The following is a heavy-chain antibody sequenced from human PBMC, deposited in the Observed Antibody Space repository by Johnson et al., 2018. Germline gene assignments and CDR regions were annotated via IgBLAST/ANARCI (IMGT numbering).Heavy chain of an antibody. D-gene: IGHD5-24*01. CDR1: GFSFINYA. J-gene: IGHJ5*02. V-gene: IGHV3-30-3*01. Sequence: QVQLQESGGGVVQPGRSLRLSCAASGFSFINYAMHWVRQAPGKGLEWVAVISYDGSNKYYADSVKGRFTISRDNSKNIIYLQMNSLRTEDTALYHCARGRAAFALYNWFDPWGQGTLVTVSS. CDR2: ISYDGSNK. CDR3: ARGRAAFALYNWFDP.